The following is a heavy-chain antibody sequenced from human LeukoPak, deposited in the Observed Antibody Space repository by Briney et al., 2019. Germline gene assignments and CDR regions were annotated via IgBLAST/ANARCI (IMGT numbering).Heavy chain of an antibody. CDR2: ISYDGSNK. D-gene: IGHD3-16*01. CDR3: AKGFTFGELLGYFQH. V-gene: IGHV3-30*18. J-gene: IGHJ1*01. CDR1: GFTFSSYG. Sequence: GRSLRLSCAASGFTFSSYGMHWVRQAPGKGLEWVAVISYDGSNKYYADSVKGRFTISRDNSKNTLYLQMNSLRAEDTAVYYCAKGFTFGELLGYFQHWGQGTLVTVSS.